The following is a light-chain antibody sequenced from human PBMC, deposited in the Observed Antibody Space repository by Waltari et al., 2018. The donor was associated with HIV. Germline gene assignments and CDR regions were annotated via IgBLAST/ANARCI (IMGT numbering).Light chain of an antibody. CDR2: RTS. CDR3: LLYHGGAQRYV. Sequence: QTVLTQDPSLTVSPGGSVPLTCASSTGSVTSGNYPNWFQPKPGQPPRGLIYRTSNKNSWTLARFSGALLGVKAGLTLSGRQRDDEAEYYGLLYHGGAQRYVVGAGAKVTDL. J-gene: IGLJ1*01. CDR1: TGSVTSGNY. V-gene: IGLV7-43*01.